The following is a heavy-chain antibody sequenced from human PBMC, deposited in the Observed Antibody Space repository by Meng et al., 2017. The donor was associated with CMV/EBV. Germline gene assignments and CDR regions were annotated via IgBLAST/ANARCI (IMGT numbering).Heavy chain of an antibody. V-gene: IGHV3-7*01. J-gene: IGHJ6*02. D-gene: IGHD2-2*01. CDR3: ARDRVKYQLLSHYYYGMDV. CDR1: GFTFSSYW. Sequence: GESLKISCAASGFTFSSYWMTWVRQAPGKGLEWVAHIKQDGGDIYNADSVKGRFTISRDNPGNSMYLQMNSLRAEDTAVYYCARDRVKYQLLSHYYYGMDVWGQGTTVTVSS. CDR2: IKQDGGDI.